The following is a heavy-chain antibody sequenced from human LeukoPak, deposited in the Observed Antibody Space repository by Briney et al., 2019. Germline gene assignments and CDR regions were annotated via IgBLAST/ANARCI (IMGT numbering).Heavy chain of an antibody. Sequence: ASVKLSCKASGYTFTSYYMHWVRQAPGPGLGGRGIINPSGGRTSYAKKFQGRVTMTKDTSTSTVYMELSSLRSADTAVYYFARGIAVDGPAGFEYWGEGTLVTVSS. CDR2: INPSGGRT. V-gene: IGHV1-46*01. CDR3: ARGIAVDGPAGFEY. D-gene: IGHD6-19*01. J-gene: IGHJ4*02. CDR1: GYTFTSYY.